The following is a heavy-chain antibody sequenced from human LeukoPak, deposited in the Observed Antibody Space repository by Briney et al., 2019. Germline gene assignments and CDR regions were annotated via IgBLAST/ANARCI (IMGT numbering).Heavy chain of an antibody. V-gene: IGHV3-15*01. J-gene: IGHJ4*02. CDR3: CADTVDPLAQIDK. Sequence: GGSLRLSCAASRFSFSTSRMSWVRQAPGKGLEWVGRIKSKHDGETTEYAAPVKGRFTISRDDSESMVYLQMMSLKTEDTAVYYCCADTVDPLAQIDKWGQGALVTVSS. CDR1: RFSFSTSR. D-gene: IGHD4-11*01. CDR2: IKSKHDGETT.